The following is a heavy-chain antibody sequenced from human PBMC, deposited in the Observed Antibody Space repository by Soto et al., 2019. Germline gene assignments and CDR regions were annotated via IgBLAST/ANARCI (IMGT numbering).Heavy chain of an antibody. CDR1: GFTFSDYY. CDR2: ISSSGSTI. J-gene: IGHJ4*02. CDR3: ARRYSGYDYVYFDY. Sequence: LRLSWAASGFTFSDYYMSWIRQAPGQGLEWVSYISSSGSTIYYADSVKGRFTISRDNAKNSLYLQMNSLRAEDTAVYYCARRYSGYDYVYFDYWGQGTLVTVSS. V-gene: IGHV3-11*01. D-gene: IGHD5-12*01.